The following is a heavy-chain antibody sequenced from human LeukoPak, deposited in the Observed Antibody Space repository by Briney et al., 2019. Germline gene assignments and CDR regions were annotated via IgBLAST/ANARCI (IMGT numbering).Heavy chain of an antibody. J-gene: IGHJ4*02. CDR1: GFTFSSYG. D-gene: IGHD3-10*01. CDR3: ALGSEGFFFDY. V-gene: IGHV3-33*01. Sequence: GGSLRLSCAASGFTFSSYGMHWVRQAPGKGLEWVAVIWYDGSDKYYADSVKGRFTISRDNSKNTLYLQMNSLRAEDTVVYYCALGSEGFFFDYWGQGTLVTVSS. CDR2: IWYDGSDK.